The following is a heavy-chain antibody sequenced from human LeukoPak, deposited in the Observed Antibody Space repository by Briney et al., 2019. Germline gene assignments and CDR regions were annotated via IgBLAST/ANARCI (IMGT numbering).Heavy chain of an antibody. CDR2: IYTSGST. CDR3: ARSPLLWFGELLYYFDY. Sequence: SSETLSLTCTVSGGSISGYYWSWIRQPAGKGLEWIGRIYTSGSTNYNPSLKSRVTMSVDTSKNQFSLKLSSVTAADTAVYYCARSPLLWFGELLYYFDYWGQGTLVTVSS. J-gene: IGHJ4*02. CDR1: GGSISGYY. D-gene: IGHD3-10*01. V-gene: IGHV4-4*07.